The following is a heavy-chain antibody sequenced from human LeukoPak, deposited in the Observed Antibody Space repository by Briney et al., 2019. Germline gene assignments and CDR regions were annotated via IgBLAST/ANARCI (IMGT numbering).Heavy chain of an antibody. CDR1: GGSISSYY. CDR2: IYYSGST. Sequence: SETLSLTCTVSGGSISSYYWSWIRQPPGKGLEWIGYIYYSGSTNYNPSLKSRVTISVDTSKIQFSLKLSSVTAADTAVYYCARVGPAAIYYYYYYYMDVWGKGTTVTVSS. D-gene: IGHD2-2*01. CDR3: ARVGPAAIYYYYYYYMDV. J-gene: IGHJ6*03. V-gene: IGHV4-59*01.